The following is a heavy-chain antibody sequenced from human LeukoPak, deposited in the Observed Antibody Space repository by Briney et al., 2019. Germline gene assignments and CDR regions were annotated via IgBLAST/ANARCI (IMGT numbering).Heavy chain of an antibody. CDR2: ISGSGGST. CDR3: TRHGATTVTDC. J-gene: IGHJ4*02. CDR1: GFTFSSYA. Sequence: PGGSLRLSCAASGFTFSSYAMSWVRQAPGKGLEWVSAISGSGGSTYYADSVKGRFTISRDNSKNTLYLQMNSLKIEDTAVYYCTRHGATTVTDCWGQGTLVTVSS. D-gene: IGHD4-17*01. V-gene: IGHV3-23*01.